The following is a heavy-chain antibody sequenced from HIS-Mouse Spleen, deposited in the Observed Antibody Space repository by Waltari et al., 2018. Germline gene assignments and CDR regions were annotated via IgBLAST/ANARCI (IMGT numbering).Heavy chain of an antibody. CDR3: ARSPYYDFWSGYSDNWFDP. D-gene: IGHD3-3*01. CDR1: GCSISSVGYY. J-gene: IGHJ5*02. Sequence: QVQLQESGPGLVKPSQTMSLTCPVSGCSISSVGYYWSWIRPHPGKGLEWIGYIYYSGSTYYNPSLKSRVTISVDTSKNQFSLKLSSVTAADTAVYYCARSPYYDFWSGYSDNWFDPWGQGTLVTVSS. CDR2: IYYSGST. V-gene: IGHV4-31*03.